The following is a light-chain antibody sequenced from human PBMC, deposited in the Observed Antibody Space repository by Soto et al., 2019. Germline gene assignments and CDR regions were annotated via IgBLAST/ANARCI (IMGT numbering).Light chain of an antibody. J-gene: IGLJ1*01. CDR2: GAS. V-gene: IGLV2-23*01. CDR1: SSDVGSYSL. CDR3: CSYAGSSSLV. Sequence: QSALTQPASVSGSPGQSITISCTGTSSDVGSYSLISWYQQQPGKAPKLVIYGASERPSGVSDRFSGSKSGNTASLTISGPQPEDEADYYCCSYAGSSSLVFGTGTKVTVL.